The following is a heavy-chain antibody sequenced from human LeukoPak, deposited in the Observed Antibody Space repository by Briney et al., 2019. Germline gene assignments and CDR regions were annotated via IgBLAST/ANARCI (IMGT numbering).Heavy chain of an antibody. CDR2: ISSTSSYI. V-gene: IGHV3-21*01. D-gene: IGHD3-22*01. J-gene: IGHJ4*02. CDR3: ARDDTYYDSSGYYRDY. Sequence: KRGGSLRLSCAASGFPFSSYSINWGRQAPGKGLEWVSSISSTSSYIYYADSVKGRFTISRDNANNSLYLQMNSLRAEYTAVYYCARDDTYYDSSGYYRDYWGQGTLVTVSS. CDR1: GFPFSSYS.